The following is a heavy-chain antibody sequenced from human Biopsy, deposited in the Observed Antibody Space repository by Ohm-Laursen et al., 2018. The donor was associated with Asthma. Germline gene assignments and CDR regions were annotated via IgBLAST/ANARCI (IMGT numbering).Heavy chain of an antibody. CDR3: ARKAGSCISRTCYSLDF. Sequence: SVNASCKSLGGTFNTYVIGWVRQAPGQGLEWMGGINFVFGTTTYPQKFQDRVTISADDSTSTVYMELSSLRSEDTAVYYCARKAGSCISRTCYSLDFWGQGTLVTVSS. D-gene: IGHD2-2*01. V-gene: IGHV1-69*13. J-gene: IGHJ4*02. CDR1: GGTFNTYV. CDR2: INFVFGTT.